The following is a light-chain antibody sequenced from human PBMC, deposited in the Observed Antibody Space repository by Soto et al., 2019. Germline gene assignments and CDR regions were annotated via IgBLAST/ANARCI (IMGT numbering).Light chain of an antibody. J-gene: IGKJ4*01. Sequence: DIQLTQSPSFLSASVGDRVSITCRASQAISIYLAWYQQKPGKAPKLLISAASTLQSGVPSRFSGSGSGTEFTLTISSLQPEDFATYYCQQLNSYPLTFGGGTKVEIK. CDR1: QAISIY. V-gene: IGKV1-9*01. CDR3: QQLNSYPLT. CDR2: AAS.